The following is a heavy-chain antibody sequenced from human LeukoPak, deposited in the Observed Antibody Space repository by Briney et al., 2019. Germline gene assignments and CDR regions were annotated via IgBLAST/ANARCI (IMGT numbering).Heavy chain of an antibody. Sequence: SQTLSLTCTVSGGSFSSGGYYWSWIRQHPGKGLEWIGYIYYSGSTYYNPSLKSRVTISVDTSKNQFSLKLSSVTAADTAVYYCASSHPLGSNNDYYTPFDYWGQGTLVTVSS. CDR3: ASSHPLGSNNDYYTPFDY. CDR1: GGSFSSGGYY. J-gene: IGHJ4*02. CDR2: IYYSGST. V-gene: IGHV4-31*03. D-gene: IGHD3-3*01.